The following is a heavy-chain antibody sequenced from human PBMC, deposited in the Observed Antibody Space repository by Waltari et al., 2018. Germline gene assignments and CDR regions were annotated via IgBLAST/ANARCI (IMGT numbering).Heavy chain of an antibody. CDR3: ARQKGYYLGWFDP. D-gene: IGHD1-26*01. CDR1: GFTFSSYG. Sequence: QVQLVESGGGVVQPGGSLRLSCAASGFTFSSYGMHWVRQAPGKGLEWVAVIWYDGSNKYYADSVKGRFTISRDNSKNTLYLQMNSLRAEDTAVYYCARQKGYYLGWFDPWGQGTLVTVSS. V-gene: IGHV3-33*01. CDR2: IWYDGSNK. J-gene: IGHJ5*02.